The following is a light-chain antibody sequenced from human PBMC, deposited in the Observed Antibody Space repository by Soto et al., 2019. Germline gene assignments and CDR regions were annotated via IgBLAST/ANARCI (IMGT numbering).Light chain of an antibody. CDR3: QQYNNWLRT. V-gene: IGKV3-15*01. J-gene: IGKJ5*01. CDR2: GAS. Sequence: EIGMTQAPASLSVSPGERATLSCRASQSVSSNLAWYQQKPGQAPRLLIYGASTRATGTPARLSGSGSGTAFTLTLSRLQSEDFSVYYYQQYNNWLRTFGQGTRLQI. CDR1: QSVSSN.